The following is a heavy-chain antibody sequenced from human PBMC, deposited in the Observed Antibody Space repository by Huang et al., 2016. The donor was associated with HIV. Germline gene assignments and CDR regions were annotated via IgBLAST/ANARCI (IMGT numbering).Heavy chain of an antibody. CDR2: IFPDDSDT. V-gene: IGHV5-51*01. CDR3: ARRFSSSSGYFDY. D-gene: IGHD6-6*01. J-gene: IGHJ4*02. CDR1: GYSFSSYW. Sequence: VQLVQSGAEVKKPGESLKISCKGSGYSFSSYWIAWVRQMPGKGLEWIVSIFPDDSDTTDSPSFEGQVTISADKSIGTAYLQWSSLKASDTAMYYCARRFSSSSGYFDYWGQGSLVTVSS.